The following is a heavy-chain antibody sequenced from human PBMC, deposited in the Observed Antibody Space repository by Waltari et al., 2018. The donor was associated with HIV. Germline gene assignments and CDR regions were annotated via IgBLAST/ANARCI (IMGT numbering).Heavy chain of an antibody. Sequence: VQLVQSGAEVKRPGSSVKVSCKTSGGAFPSSAISWVRQAPGQGLEWMGGIIPIFGTTNYAQKFQGRITITADKSTTTAYMDLSSLTFDDTAVYFCARAEMTVAASLWDEGDHYFFHLDAWGQGTTVTVSS. V-gene: IGHV1-69*06. D-gene: IGHD2-15*01. CDR3: ARAEMTVAASLWDEGDHYFFHLDA. CDR1: GGAFPSSA. CDR2: IIPIFGTT. J-gene: IGHJ6*02.